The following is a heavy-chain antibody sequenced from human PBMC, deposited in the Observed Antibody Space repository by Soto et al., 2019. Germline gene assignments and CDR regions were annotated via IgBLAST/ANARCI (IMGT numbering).Heavy chain of an antibody. CDR1: GFTFSSYG. CDR3: AKDPPRYSSGWYSGYFDY. D-gene: IGHD6-19*01. CDR2: ISYDGSNK. V-gene: IGHV3-30*18. J-gene: IGHJ4*02. Sequence: VGSLRLSCAASGFTFSSYGMHWVCQAPGKGLEWVAVISYDGSNKYYADSVKGRFTISRDNSKNTLYLQMNSLRAEDTAVYYCAKDPPRYSSGWYSGYFDYWGQGTLVTVSS.